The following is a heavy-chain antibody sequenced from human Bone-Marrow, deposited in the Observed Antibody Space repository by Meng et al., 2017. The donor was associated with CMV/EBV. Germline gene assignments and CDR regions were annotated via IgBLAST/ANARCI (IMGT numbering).Heavy chain of an antibody. J-gene: IGHJ6*01. V-gene: IGHV3-53*01. D-gene: IGHD3-3*01. CDR2: IYSGGST. CDR3: ARENLRSLDV. CDR1: GFTVSSSY. Sequence: GESLKISYAASGFTVSSSYLSWVRQAPGKGLEWVSVIYSGGSTYYADSVKGRFTISRDNSKNTLYLQMNSLRAEDTAVYYCARENLRSLDVWGQGTTVTGSS.